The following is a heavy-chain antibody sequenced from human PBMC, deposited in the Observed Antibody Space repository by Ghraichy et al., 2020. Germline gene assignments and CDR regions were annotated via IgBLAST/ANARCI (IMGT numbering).Heavy chain of an antibody. V-gene: IGHV3-33*01. Sequence: GGSLRLSCAASGFSFSSYGMHWVRQAPGKGLEWVAVIWYDGSDKYYADSVKGRFTISRDNSKNTLYLHMNSLRAEDTAVYYCASLSYGSGSIDVWGQGTTVTVSS. J-gene: IGHJ6*02. CDR1: GFSFSSYG. D-gene: IGHD3-10*01. CDR3: ASLSYGSGSIDV. CDR2: IWYDGSDK.